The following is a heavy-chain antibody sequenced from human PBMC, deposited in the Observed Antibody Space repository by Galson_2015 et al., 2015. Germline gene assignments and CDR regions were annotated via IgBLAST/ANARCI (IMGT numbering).Heavy chain of an antibody. J-gene: IGHJ3*02. CDR2: IYWDDDK. CDR3: AHIMITFGGAVVHNWIDVHAFEI. Sequence: PALVKPTQTLTVTCTFSGFSLTTSGVGVGWIRQPPGKALEWLAIIYWDDDKRYSPSLKSRLTITKDTSKNQVVLTLTNMDPVDTATYYCAHIMITFGGAVVHNWIDVHAFEIWGQGTMVTVSS. CDR1: GFSLTTSGVG. D-gene: IGHD3-16*02. V-gene: IGHV2-5*02.